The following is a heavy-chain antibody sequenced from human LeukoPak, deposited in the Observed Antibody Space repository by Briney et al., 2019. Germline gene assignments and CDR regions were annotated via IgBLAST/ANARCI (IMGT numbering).Heavy chain of an antibody. D-gene: IGHD3-22*01. Sequence: ASVTVSCKASGYTFTVYYMHWVRQAPGQGLEWMGWINPNSGGTNYAQKFQGRVTMTRDTSISTAYMELSRLRSDDTAVYYCAREGHYYYDSSGYYYWGQGTLVTVSS. CDR1: GYTFTVYY. CDR3: AREGHYYYDSSGYYY. V-gene: IGHV1-2*02. CDR2: INPNSGGT. J-gene: IGHJ4*02.